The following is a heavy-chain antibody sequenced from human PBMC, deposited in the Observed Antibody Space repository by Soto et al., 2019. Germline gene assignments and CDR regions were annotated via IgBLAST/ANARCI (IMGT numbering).Heavy chain of an antibody. D-gene: IGHD6-13*01. Sequence: GSLRLPCSASGFTFSSYAMSLVRQAPGKGLEWVSAISGSGGSTYYADSVKGRFTISRDNSKNTLYLQMNSLRAEDTAVYYCAKKGGNYRSSISYYYYMDVWGKGT. CDR2: ISGSGGST. CDR3: AKKGGNYRSSISYYYYMDV. J-gene: IGHJ6*03. CDR1: GFTFSSYA. V-gene: IGHV3-23*01.